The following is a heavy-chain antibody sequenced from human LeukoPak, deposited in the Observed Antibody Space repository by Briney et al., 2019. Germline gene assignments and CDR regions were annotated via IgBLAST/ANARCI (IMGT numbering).Heavy chain of an antibody. D-gene: IGHD6-19*01. CDR2: INPNSGGT. CDR1: GYTFTGYY. Sequence: GASVKVSCKASGYTFTGYYMHWVRQAPGQGLEWMGWINPNSGGTNYAQKFQGRVTMARDTSISTAYMELSRLRSDGTAVYYCARDFELIAVAGTGWDYWGQGTLVTVSS. CDR3: ARDFELIAVAGTGWDY. J-gene: IGHJ4*02. V-gene: IGHV1-2*02.